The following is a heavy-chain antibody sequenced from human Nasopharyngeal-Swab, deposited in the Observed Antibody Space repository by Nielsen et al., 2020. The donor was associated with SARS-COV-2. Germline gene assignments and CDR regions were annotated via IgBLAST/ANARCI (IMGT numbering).Heavy chain of an antibody. CDR2: ISFDGSKK. D-gene: IGHD2-2*01. Sequence: GESLKISCAASGFTFNSHGMHWVRQAPGKGLEWVAVISFDGSKKYYADSVKGRFTISRDSSKNTLYLQMNSLRAEDTAVYYCARAPPTYAEFDYWGQGTLVTVSS. J-gene: IGHJ4*02. CDR1: GFTFNSHG. V-gene: IGHV3-30*03. CDR3: ARAPPTYAEFDY.